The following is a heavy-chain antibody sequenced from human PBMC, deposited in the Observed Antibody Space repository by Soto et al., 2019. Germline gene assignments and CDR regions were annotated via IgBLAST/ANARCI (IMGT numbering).Heavy chain of an antibody. V-gene: IGHV3-21*01. CDR1: GFTFSSYS. Sequence: EVQLVESGGGLVKPGGSLRLSCAASGFTFSSYSMNWVRQAPGKGLEWVSSISSSSSYIYYADSVKGRFTISRDNANNSLYLQMNSLRAEDPAVYYCARDYDILTSYYKGVAFDIWGQGTMVTVSS. J-gene: IGHJ3*02. CDR3: ARDYDILTSYYKGVAFDI. D-gene: IGHD3-9*01. CDR2: ISSSSSYI.